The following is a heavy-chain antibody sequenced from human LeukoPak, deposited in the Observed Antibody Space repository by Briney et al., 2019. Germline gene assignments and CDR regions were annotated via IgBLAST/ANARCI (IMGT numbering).Heavy chain of an antibody. J-gene: IGHJ4*02. CDR1: GFTFSSYS. CDR3: ARLYSALPGFDY. D-gene: IGHD1-26*01. CDR2: ISTSGTHI. V-gene: IGHV3-21*01. Sequence: GGSLRLSCAASGFTFSSYSMNWVRQAPGKGLEWVSSISTSGTHIYYADSVKGRFTISRDNAKNSLYLQMNSLRAEDTAVYYCARLYSALPGFDYWGQGTLVTVSS.